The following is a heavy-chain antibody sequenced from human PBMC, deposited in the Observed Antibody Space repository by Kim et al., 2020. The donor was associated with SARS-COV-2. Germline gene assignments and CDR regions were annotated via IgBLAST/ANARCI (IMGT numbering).Heavy chain of an antibody. CDR3: AKQGGSYYDLDY. J-gene: IGHJ4*02. CDR1: GFSFNSYG. CDR2: ISYDGSNK. Sequence: GGSLRLSCAASGFSFNSYGMHWVRQAPGKGLEWVAVISYDGSNKYYGDSVKGRFTISRDNSKNTLYLQMNSLRAEDTALYYCAKQGGSYYDLDYWGQGTPVTVSS. D-gene: IGHD1-26*01. V-gene: IGHV3-30*18.